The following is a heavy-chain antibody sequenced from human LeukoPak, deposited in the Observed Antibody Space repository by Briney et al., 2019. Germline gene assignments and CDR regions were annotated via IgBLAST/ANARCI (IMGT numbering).Heavy chain of an antibody. V-gene: IGHV3-30*03. Sequence: PGRSLRLSCAASGFTFSSYGMHWVRQAPGKGLEWVALISYDGSNKYYSDSVKGRFTISRDNSKNTLYLQMNSLRVEDTAVYYCARDLAMVKRGPFDYWGQGTLVTVSS. J-gene: IGHJ4*02. CDR1: GFTFSSYG. CDR3: ARDLAMVKRGPFDY. D-gene: IGHD5-18*01. CDR2: ISYDGSNK.